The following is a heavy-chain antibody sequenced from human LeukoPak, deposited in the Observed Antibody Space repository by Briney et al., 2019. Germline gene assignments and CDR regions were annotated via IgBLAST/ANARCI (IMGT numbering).Heavy chain of an antibody. D-gene: IGHD2-15*01. Sequence: GASVKVSCKPSGYTSTVYYIHWVRQAPRQGLEWMGWINPTMGATNYEPKFQGRVTMTRDTSISTSYMELNSVRADDTPVYFCARGVVAATFYYYMDGWGKGTTVTVSS. J-gene: IGHJ6*03. CDR1: GYTSTVYY. CDR3: ARGVVAATFYYYMDG. CDR2: INPTMGAT. V-gene: IGHV1-2*02.